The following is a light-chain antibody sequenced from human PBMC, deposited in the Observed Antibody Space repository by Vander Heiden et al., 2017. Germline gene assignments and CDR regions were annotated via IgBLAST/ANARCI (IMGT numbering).Light chain of an antibody. CDR1: QRVSRY. CDR3: QRRSNWPFT. J-gene: IGKJ3*01. CDR2: DAT. Sequence: IVSTQSPALLSLSLGERATLSCTASQRVSRYLAWYQQKPGNAPRLLTYDATNRATGIPARFSGSGSGTDFTLTFSSLGLKELAVNYGQRRSNWPFTFGPGTKLDIK. V-gene: IGKV3-11*01.